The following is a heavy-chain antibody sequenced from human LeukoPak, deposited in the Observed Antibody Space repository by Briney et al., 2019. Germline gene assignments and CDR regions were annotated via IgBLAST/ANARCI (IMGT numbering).Heavy chain of an antibody. D-gene: IGHD4-17*01. J-gene: IGHJ4*02. CDR2: IYYNGST. Sequence: SETLSLTCTVSGGSITTGGYYWSWIRQHPEKGLEWIGYIYYNGSTYYNPSLKSRVTISLDTSKNQFSLKLTSVTAADTAVYYCARGRGDGDFKGDWGQGTLLTVSS. CDR3: ARGRGDGDFKGD. CDR1: GGSITTGGYY. V-gene: IGHV4-31*03.